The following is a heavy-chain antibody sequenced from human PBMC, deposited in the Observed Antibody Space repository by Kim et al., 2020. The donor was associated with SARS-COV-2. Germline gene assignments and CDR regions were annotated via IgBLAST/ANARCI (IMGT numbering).Heavy chain of an antibody. D-gene: IGHD2-21*02. CDR3: ASNVVVTAIYAFDI. V-gene: IGHV4-59*01. Sequence: SETLSLTCTVSGGSISSYYWSWIRQPPGKGLEWIGYIYYSGSTNYNPSLKSRGTISVDTSKNQFSLKLSSVTAADTAVYYCASNVVVTAIYAFDIWGQGKMVTVSS. CDR2: IYYSGST. CDR1: GGSISSYY. J-gene: IGHJ3*02.